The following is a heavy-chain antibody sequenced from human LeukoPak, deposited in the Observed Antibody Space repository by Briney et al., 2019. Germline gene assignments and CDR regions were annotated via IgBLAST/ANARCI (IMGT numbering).Heavy chain of an antibody. D-gene: IGHD3-3*01. Sequence: TGGSLRLSFAASGFTFSSYAMTWVRQAPGKGLEWVSSMSSGGSYIYYADSVRGRFSISRDNAKNSLYLQMNRLKAEDTAVYYCARDRPTGASRVFVVQWGQGTLVTVSS. J-gene: IGHJ4*02. V-gene: IGHV3-21*01. CDR1: GFTFSSYA. CDR3: ARDRPTGASRVFVVQ. CDR2: MSSGGSYI.